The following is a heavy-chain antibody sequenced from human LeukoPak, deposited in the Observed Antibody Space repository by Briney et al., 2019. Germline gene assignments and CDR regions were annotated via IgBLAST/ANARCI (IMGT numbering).Heavy chain of an antibody. Sequence: SGTLSLTCAVSGGSISSSNWWSWVRQPPGKGLGWIGEIYHSGSTNYNPSLKSRVTISVDKSKNQLSLKLSSVTAADTAVYYCARVGSSSWYGLFDYWGQGTLVTVSS. J-gene: IGHJ4*02. CDR1: GGSISSSNW. CDR2: IYHSGST. V-gene: IGHV4-4*02. CDR3: ARVGSSSWYGLFDY. D-gene: IGHD6-13*01.